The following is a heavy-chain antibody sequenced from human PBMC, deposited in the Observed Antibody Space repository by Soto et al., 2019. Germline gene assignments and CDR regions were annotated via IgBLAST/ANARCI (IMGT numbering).Heavy chain of an antibody. CDR2: IYYSGST. CDR3: ARVSQHIVVVTATHYYYYGMDV. J-gene: IGHJ6*02. Sequence: SETLSLTCTVSGGSISSYYWSWIRQPPGKGLEWIGYIYYSGSTNYNPSLKSRVTTSVDTSKNQFSLKLSSVTAADTAVYYCARVSQHIVVVTATHYYYYGMDVWGQGTTVTVSS. CDR1: GGSISSYY. D-gene: IGHD2-21*02. V-gene: IGHV4-59*01.